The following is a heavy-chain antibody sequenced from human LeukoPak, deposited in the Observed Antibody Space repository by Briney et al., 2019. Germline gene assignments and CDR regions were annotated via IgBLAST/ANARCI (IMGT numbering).Heavy chain of an antibody. CDR2: IIGSGGTT. V-gene: IGHV3-23*01. Sequence: VGSLSLSCAVSGFTFRRDAMSWGREAPGKGVEWVLAIIGSGGTTSYPASVKCRFTISRDNSNTTLYLPMNRLRAEHTAVYYCAKEHDFCSGPTDYWGQGTLVTVSS. D-gene: IGHD3-3*01. CDR3: AKEHDFCSGPTDY. CDR1: GFTFRRDA. J-gene: IGHJ4*02.